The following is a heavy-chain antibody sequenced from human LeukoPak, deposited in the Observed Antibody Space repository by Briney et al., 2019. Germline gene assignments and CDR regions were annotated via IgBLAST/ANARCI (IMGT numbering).Heavy chain of an antibody. V-gene: IGHV3-48*02. CDR3: ARDGLTGTYGDYYYYGMDV. Sequence: GGSLRLSCAASGFTFSSYSMNWVRQAPGKGLEWVSYISSSSSTIYYADSVKGRFTISRDNAKNSLYLQMNSLRDEDTAVYYCARDGLTGTYGDYYYYGMDVWGQGTTVTVSS. CDR1: GFTFSSYS. J-gene: IGHJ6*02. CDR2: ISSSSSTI. D-gene: IGHD1-20*01.